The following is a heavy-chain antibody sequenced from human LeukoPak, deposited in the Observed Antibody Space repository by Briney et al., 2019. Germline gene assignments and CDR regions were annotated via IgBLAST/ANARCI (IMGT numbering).Heavy chain of an antibody. CDR3: ARHRLELRDSGSLFDY. CDR2: IYYSGST. D-gene: IGHD1-7*01. Sequence: SETLSLTCTVSGGSISSYYWSWIRQPPGKGLEWIGYIYYSGSTNYNPSLKSRVTISVDTSKNQFSLKLSSVTAADTAVYYCARHRLELRDSGSLFDYWGQGTLITVSS. J-gene: IGHJ4*02. CDR1: GGSISSYY. V-gene: IGHV4-59*08.